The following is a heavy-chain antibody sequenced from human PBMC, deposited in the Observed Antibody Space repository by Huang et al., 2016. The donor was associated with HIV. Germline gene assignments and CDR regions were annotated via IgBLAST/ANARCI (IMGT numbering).Heavy chain of an antibody. CDR3: ARERMMSWLDDHDAFDI. V-gene: IGHV4-34*01. J-gene: IGHJ3*02. CDR1: GGSFSGYS. Sequence: QVQLQQWGAGLLKPSETLSLTCAVYGGSFSGYSGSWLRQSPGKGLEWIGEINHSGSTNYNPSLRSRLTIAVDTSKNQFSLKLSAVTAADTAVYYCARERMMSWLDDHDAFDIWGQGTMVTVSS. D-gene: IGHD1-1*01. CDR2: INHSGST.